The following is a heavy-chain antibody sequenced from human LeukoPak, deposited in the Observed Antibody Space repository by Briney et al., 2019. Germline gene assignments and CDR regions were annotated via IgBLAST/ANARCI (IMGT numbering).Heavy chain of an antibody. CDR2: VSGSGGST. V-gene: IGHV3-23*01. Sequence: GGSLRLSCAASGFTFNSYAMTWVRQAPGKGLEWVSAVSGSGGSTYYPDSVEGRFTISRDNSKDTLYLQINSLRVEDTAVYFCAKLGYYDFWSNCSVFDNWGQGTLVTVSS. D-gene: IGHD3-3*01. J-gene: IGHJ4*02. CDR1: GFTFNSYA. CDR3: AKLGYYDFWSNCSVFDN.